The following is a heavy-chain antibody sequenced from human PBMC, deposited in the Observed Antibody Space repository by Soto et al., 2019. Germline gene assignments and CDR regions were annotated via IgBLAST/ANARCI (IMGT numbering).Heavy chain of an antibody. D-gene: IGHD6-13*01. V-gene: IGHV3-49*04. CDR1: GFTFGDYA. CDR2: IRSKAYGGTT. J-gene: IGHJ5*02. Sequence: PRLSCTASGFTFGDYAMSWVRQAPGKGLEWVGFIRSKAYGGTTEYAASVKGRFTISRDDSKSIAYLQMNSLKTEDTAVYYCSGSSWYAGWFDPWGQGTLVTVSS. CDR3: SGSSWYAGWFDP.